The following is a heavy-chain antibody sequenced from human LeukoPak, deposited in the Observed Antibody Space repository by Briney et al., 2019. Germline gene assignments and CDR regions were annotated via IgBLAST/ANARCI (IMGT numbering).Heavy chain of an antibody. CDR2: IIPIFDTT. V-gene: IGHV1-69*06. J-gene: IGHJ4*02. CDR3: AKYSWSGTYYESI. Sequence: ASVKVSCKASGVTFSSYAISWVRQAPGQGLEWMGGIIPIFDTTHYAREFQGRVTITADKSTSTAYMELSSLRSEDTAVYYCAKYSWSGTYYESIWGQGTLVTVSS. D-gene: IGHD1-26*01. CDR1: GVTFSSYA.